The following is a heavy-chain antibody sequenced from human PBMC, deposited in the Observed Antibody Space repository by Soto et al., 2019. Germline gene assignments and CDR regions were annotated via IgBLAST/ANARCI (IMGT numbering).Heavy chain of an antibody. CDR3: VRDDASEVVAATLFF. CDR1: GGTFSSYA. CDR2: IIPIFGTA. Sequence: SVKVSCKASGGTFSSYAISWVRQAPGQGLEWMGGIIPIFGTANYAQKFQGRVTITADESTSTAYMELSSLRSEDTAVYYCVRDDASEVVAATLFFWGQGTLVTVSS. V-gene: IGHV1-69*13. J-gene: IGHJ4*02. D-gene: IGHD2-15*01.